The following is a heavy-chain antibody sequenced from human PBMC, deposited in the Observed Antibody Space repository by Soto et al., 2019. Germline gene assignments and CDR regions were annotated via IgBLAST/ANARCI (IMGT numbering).Heavy chain of an antibody. Sequence: SLRLSCAASGFTFSSYAMSWVRQAPGKGLEWVSAISGSGGSTYYADSVKGRFTISRDNPKNTLYLQMNSLRAEDTAVYYCAMGEYCSSTSCYRYYYYYGMDVWGQGTTVTVS. CDR2: ISGSGGST. CDR3: AMGEYCSSTSCYRYYYYYGMDV. J-gene: IGHJ6*02. V-gene: IGHV3-23*01. CDR1: GFTFSSYA. D-gene: IGHD2-2*02.